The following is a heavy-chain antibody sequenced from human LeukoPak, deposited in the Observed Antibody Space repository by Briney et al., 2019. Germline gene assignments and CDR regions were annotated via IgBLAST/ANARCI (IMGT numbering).Heavy chain of an antibody. Sequence: TGGSLRLSCAASGFTFSSYNMIWVRQAPGKGLEWVSSISSSATYIYYTDSLKGRFTISRDNAKNSLYLQMNSLRAEDTAVYYCARANLDSPFDPWGQGTLVTVSS. CDR2: ISSSATYI. CDR1: GFTFSSYN. CDR3: ARANLDSPFDP. J-gene: IGHJ5*02. V-gene: IGHV3-21*06.